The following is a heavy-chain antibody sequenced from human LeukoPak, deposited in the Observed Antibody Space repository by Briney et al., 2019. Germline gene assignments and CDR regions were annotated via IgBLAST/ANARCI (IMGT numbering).Heavy chain of an antibody. D-gene: IGHD5-18*01. Sequence: GGSLRLSCAASGFTFSIYSMNWVRQAPGKGLEWVSSIGSSTSYIYYADSVKGRFAISRDNAKNSLHLQMNSLRAEDTAVYYCARGGFRYHYWGQGTLVTVSA. V-gene: IGHV3-21*04. CDR3: ARGGFRYHY. J-gene: IGHJ4*02. CDR1: GFTFSIYS. CDR2: IGSSTSYI.